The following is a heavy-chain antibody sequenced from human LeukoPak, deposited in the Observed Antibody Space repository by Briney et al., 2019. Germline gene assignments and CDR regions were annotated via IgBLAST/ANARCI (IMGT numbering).Heavy chain of an antibody. Sequence: SVKVSCKASGATFSSYAISWVRQAPGQGLEWMGGIIPIFGTANYAQKFQGRVTITADESTSTAYMELSSLRSEDTAVYYCARVHGSGSYYNYFDYWGQGTLVTVSS. D-gene: IGHD3-10*01. CDR1: GATFSSYA. J-gene: IGHJ4*02. V-gene: IGHV1-69*13. CDR3: ARVHGSGSYYNYFDY. CDR2: IIPIFGTA.